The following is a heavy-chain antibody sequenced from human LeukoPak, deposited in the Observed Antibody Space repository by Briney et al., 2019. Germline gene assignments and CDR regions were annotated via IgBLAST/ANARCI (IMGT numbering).Heavy chain of an antibody. J-gene: IGHJ6*02. V-gene: IGHV4-59*01. CDR3: ARSGYDFWSGYYTEYYYGMDV. CDR1: GGSISSYY. CDR2: IYYSGST. D-gene: IGHD3-3*01. Sequence: SETLSLTCTVSGGSISSYYWSWIRQPPGKGLEWIGYIYYSGSTNYNPSLKGRVAISVDTSKNQFSLKLSSVTAADTAVYYCARSGYDFWSGYYTEYYYGMDVWGQGTTVTVSS.